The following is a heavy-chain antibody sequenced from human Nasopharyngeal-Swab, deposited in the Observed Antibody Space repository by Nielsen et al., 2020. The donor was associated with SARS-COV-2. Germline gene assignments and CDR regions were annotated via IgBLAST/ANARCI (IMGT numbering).Heavy chain of an antibody. V-gene: IGHV3-30-3*01. CDR2: ISSDGSNK. D-gene: IGHD3-22*01. CDR3: ASTPLDSSGYYYAFHY. Sequence: GESLKISCAASGFTFSRNNMNWVRQAPGKGLEWVAVISSDGSNKYYADSVKGRFTISRDISKNTLYLQMNSLRAEDTAVFYCASTPLDSSGYYYAFHYWGRGTLVTVSS. J-gene: IGHJ4*02. CDR1: GFTFSRNN.